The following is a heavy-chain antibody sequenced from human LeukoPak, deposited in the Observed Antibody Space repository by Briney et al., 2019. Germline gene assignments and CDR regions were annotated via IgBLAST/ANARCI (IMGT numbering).Heavy chain of an antibody. J-gene: IGHJ4*02. D-gene: IGHD7-27*01. Sequence: PGGSLRLSCAASGFTFSSYGMHWVRQAPGKGLEWVAVISYDGSNKYYADSVEGRFTISRDNSKNTLYLQMNSLRAEDTAVYYCAGRAGDWFHFDYWGQGTLVTVSS. CDR2: ISYDGSNK. V-gene: IGHV3-30*03. CDR1: GFTFSSYG. CDR3: AGRAGDWFHFDY.